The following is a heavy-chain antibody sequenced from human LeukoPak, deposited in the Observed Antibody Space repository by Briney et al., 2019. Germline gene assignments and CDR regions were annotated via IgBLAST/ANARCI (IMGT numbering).Heavy chain of an antibody. CDR1: GFTFSSYE. CDR3: ARDLHYYDSSSYYSFGLDC. J-gene: IGHJ4*02. CDR2: ISSSGSTI. V-gene: IGHV3-48*03. Sequence: PGGSLRLSCAASGFTFSSYEMNWVRQAPGKGLEWVSYISSSGSTIYYADSVKGRFTISRDNSKNTVYLQMNSLRAEDTAVYYCARDLHYYDSSSYYSFGLDCWGQGTLVTVSS. D-gene: IGHD3-22*01.